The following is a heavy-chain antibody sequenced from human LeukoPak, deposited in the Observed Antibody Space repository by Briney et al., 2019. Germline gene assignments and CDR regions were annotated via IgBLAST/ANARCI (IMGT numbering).Heavy chain of an antibody. J-gene: IGHJ4*02. CDR1: GYSFTSYW. Sequence: GESLKISYKGSGYSFTSYWIGWVRQMPGKGLEWMGIIYPGDSDTKYSPSFQGQVTISADKSISTAYRQWSSLKASDTAMYYCARDSGGTTSYFDYWGQGTLVTVSS. CDR3: ARDSGGTTSYFDY. V-gene: IGHV5-51*01. CDR2: IYPGDSDT. D-gene: IGHD1-1*01.